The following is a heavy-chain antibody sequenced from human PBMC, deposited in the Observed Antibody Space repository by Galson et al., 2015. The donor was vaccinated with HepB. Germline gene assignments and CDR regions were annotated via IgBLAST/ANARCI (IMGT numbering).Heavy chain of an antibody. CDR2: ISGSGGST. D-gene: IGHD2-15*01. CDR1: GSTFSSYA. J-gene: IGHJ4*02. Sequence: SLRLSCAVSGSTFSSYAMRWVRQAPGKGLEWVSVISGSGGSTYYADSVKGRFTISRDNSENTLYLQLNSLTAEDTAVYYCATGTLALSGPSLYWGQGTLVIVSS. V-gene: IGHV3-23*01. CDR3: ATGTLALSGPSLY.